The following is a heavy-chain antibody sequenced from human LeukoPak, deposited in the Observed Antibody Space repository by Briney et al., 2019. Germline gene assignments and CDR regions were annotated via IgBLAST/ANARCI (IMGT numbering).Heavy chain of an antibody. D-gene: IGHD3-10*01. V-gene: IGHV4-34*01. CDR1: GGSFSGYY. Sequence: SETLSLTCAVYGGSFSGYYWSWIRQPPGKGLEWIGSIYHSGSTYYNPSLKSRVTISVDTSKNQFPLKLSSVTAADTAVYYCARLSIGFGEFDYWGQGTLVTVSS. CDR3: ARLSIGFGEFDY. J-gene: IGHJ4*02. CDR2: IYHSGST.